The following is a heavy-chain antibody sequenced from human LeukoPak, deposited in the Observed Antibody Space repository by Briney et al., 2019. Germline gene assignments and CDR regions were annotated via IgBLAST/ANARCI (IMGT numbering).Heavy chain of an antibody. D-gene: IGHD3-3*01. J-gene: IGHJ5*02. CDR1: GGSFSGYY. CDR3: ARGGLTIFGVGSAAPFDP. V-gene: IGHV4-34*01. Sequence: SETLSLTCAVYGGSFSGYYWSWIRQPPGKGLEWIGEINHSGSTNYNPSLKSRVTISVDTSKNQFSLKLGSVTAADTAVYYCARGGLTIFGVGSAAPFDPWGQGTLVTVSS. CDR2: INHSGST.